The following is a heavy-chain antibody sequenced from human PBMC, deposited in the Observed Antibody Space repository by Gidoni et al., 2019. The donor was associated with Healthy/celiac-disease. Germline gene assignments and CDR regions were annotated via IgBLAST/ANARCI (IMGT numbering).Heavy chain of an antibody. CDR2: IVVGSGNT. V-gene: IGHV1-58*01. CDR1: GFTFTSSA. D-gene: IGHD3-22*01. J-gene: IGHJ6*03. CDR3: AAETPSSSSGYYYYYYMDV. Sequence: QMQLVQSGPEVKKPGTSVKVSCKASGFTFTSSAVQWVRQARGQRLEWIGWIVVGSGNTNYAQKFQERVTITRDMSTSTAYMELSSLRSEDTAVYYCAAETPSSSSGYYYYYYMDVWGKGTTVTVSS.